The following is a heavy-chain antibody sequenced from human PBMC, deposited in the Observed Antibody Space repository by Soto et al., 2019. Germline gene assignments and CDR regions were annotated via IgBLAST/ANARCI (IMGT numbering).Heavy chain of an antibody. Sequence: SETLSLTCTVSGGSISSYYWSWIRQPPGKGLEWIGYIYYSGGTNYNPSLKSRVTISVDTSKNQFSLKLSSVTAADTAVYYCARESYDHARRYFDYWGQGTVVTVSS. CDR3: ARESYDHARRYFDY. V-gene: IGHV4-59*01. CDR2: IYYSGGT. CDR1: GGSISSYY. D-gene: IGHD3-16*01. J-gene: IGHJ4*02.